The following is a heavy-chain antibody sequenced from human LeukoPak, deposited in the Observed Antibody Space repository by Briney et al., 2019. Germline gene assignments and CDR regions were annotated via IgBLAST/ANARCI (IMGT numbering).Heavy chain of an antibody. CDR3: AKDVRGYSSGWFFFDY. Sequence: QPGRSLRLSCAASGFTFDDYAMHWVRQAPGKGLEWVSGISWNSGSIGYADSVKGRFTISRDNAKNSLYLQMNSLRAEDTAVYYCAKDVRGYSSGWFFFDYWGQGTLVTVSS. J-gene: IGHJ4*02. CDR2: ISWNSGSI. V-gene: IGHV3-9*01. D-gene: IGHD6-19*01. CDR1: GFTFDDYA.